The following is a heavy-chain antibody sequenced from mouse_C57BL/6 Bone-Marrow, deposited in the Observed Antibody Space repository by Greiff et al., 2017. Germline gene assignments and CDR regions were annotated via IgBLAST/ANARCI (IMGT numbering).Heavy chain of an antibody. J-gene: IGHJ3*01. D-gene: IGHD1-1*01. CDR3: AREGAHYYGSPAWFAY. CDR1: GYTFTSYW. Sequence: QVQLQQPGTELVKPGASVKLSCKASGYTFTSYWMHWVKQRPGQGLEWIGNINPSNGGTNYNEKFKSKATLTVDKSSSTAYMQLSSLTSEDSAVXYCAREGAHYYGSPAWFAYWGQGTLVTVSA. V-gene: IGHV1-53*01. CDR2: INPSNGGT.